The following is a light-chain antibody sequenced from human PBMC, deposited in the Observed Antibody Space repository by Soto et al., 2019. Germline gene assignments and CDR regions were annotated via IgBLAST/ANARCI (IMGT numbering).Light chain of an antibody. V-gene: IGKV3-20*01. J-gene: IGKJ4*01. Sequence: EVVLTQSPGTLSLPPGERAILSCRASQSVRSSYLAWYQQKPGQAPRLLIYGASSRATGIPDRFSGSGSETDFTLTISRLEPEDSAVYYCQQYGGSPPKLTFGGGTKVEIK. CDR2: GAS. CDR3: QQYGGSPPKLT. CDR1: QSVRSSY.